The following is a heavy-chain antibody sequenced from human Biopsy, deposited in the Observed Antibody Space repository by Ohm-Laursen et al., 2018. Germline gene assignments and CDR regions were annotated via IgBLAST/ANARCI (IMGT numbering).Heavy chain of an antibody. CDR3: ARLTGDPSY. CDR1: GDSISSYY. D-gene: IGHD7-27*01. CDR2: IYYTGHT. V-gene: IGHV4-59*01. J-gene: IGHJ4*02. Sequence: SETLSLTCIVSGDSISSYYWNWILQSPGKGLEWIGFIYYTGHTNYNPSLKSRATISVDTSKNQFSLKVISVTAADTAVYYCARLTGDPSYWGQGILVTVSS.